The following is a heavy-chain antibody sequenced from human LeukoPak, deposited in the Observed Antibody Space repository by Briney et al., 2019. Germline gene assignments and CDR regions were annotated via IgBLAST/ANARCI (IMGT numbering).Heavy chain of an antibody. J-gene: IGHJ4*02. Sequence: GGSLRLSCAASGFSVGRKYMAWVRQAPGEGLEWVSTIHFGGGASYADSVKGRFTISRDNSKNMVYLQMKTLTVEDTGVYYCVRDGENYAYFDYWGQGALVTVSS. CDR3: VRDGENYAYFDY. V-gene: IGHV3-66*01. CDR1: GFSVGRKY. CDR2: IHFGGGA. D-gene: IGHD1-7*01.